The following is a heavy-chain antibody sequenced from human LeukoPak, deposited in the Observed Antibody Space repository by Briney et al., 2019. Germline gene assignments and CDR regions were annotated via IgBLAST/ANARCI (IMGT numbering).Heavy chain of an antibody. CDR1: GYTFTSYG. D-gene: IGHD3-16*01. CDR2: ISAYNGNT. Sequence: GASVKVSCKASGYTFTSYGISWVRQAPGQGLEWMGWISAYNGNTNYAQKLQGRATMTTDTSTSTAYMELRSLRSDDTAVYYCATLIMITFGGVTPSDYFDYWGQGTLVTVSS. J-gene: IGHJ4*02. V-gene: IGHV1-18*01. CDR3: ATLIMITFGGVTPSDYFDY.